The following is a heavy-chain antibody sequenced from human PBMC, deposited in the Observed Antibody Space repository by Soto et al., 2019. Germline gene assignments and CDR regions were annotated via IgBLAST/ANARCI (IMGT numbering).Heavy chain of an antibody. Sequence: EVQLLESGGRLVQPGGSLRLSCAASGFTFSTYAMNWVRQAPGNGLEWVSAISGSGGSIHYADSVKGRFTISRDNSKNTLYLQMNSLRDEDTAVYHCVKGYWKGDVWGQGTTVTVSS. CDR1: GFTFSTYA. CDR2: ISGSGGSI. D-gene: IGHD1-1*01. J-gene: IGHJ6*02. CDR3: VKGYWKGDV. V-gene: IGHV3-23*01.